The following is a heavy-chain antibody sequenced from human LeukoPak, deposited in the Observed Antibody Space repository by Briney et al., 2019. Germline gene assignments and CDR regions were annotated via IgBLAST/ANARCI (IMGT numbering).Heavy chain of an antibody. CDR2: IYPGDSDT. J-gene: IGHJ5*02. V-gene: IGHV5-51*01. Sequence: GEAPKIPCKGSGYSFTSYWIGWVRQMPGKGLEWRGIIYPGDSDTIYSPSFQGQVTISADKSLSTAYLQWSSLKTSDTAMYYCARSPMVPGVISWFDPWGQGTLVTVSS. CDR1: GYSFTSYW. CDR3: ARSPMVPGVISWFDP. D-gene: IGHD3-10*01.